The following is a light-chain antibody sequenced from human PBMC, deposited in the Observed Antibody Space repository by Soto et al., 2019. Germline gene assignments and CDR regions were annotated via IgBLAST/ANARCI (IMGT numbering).Light chain of an antibody. V-gene: IGLV2-8*01. CDR3: SSYAGSNTYV. Sequence: QSVLTQSPSASGSPGQSVTISCTGTSSDVGGYNYVSWYQQHPGKAPKLMISEVSKRPSGVPDRFSGSKSGNTASLTVSGLQVEDEADYYCSSYAGSNTYVFGTGTKLTVL. J-gene: IGLJ1*01. CDR1: SSDVGGYNY. CDR2: EVS.